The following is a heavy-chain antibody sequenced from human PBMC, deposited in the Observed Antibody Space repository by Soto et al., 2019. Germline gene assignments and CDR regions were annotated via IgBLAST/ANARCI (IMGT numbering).Heavy chain of an antibody. J-gene: IGHJ4*02. CDR3: ARGLLRPSAYYYGSGPRYYFDY. CDR2: INHSGST. V-gene: IGHV4-34*01. D-gene: IGHD3-10*01. CDR1: GGSFSGYY. Sequence: PSETLSLTCAVYGGSFSGYYWSWIRQPPGKGLEWIGEINHSGSTNYNPSLKSRVTISVDTSKNQFSLKLSSVTAADTAVYYCARGLLRPSAYYYGSGPRYYFDYWGQGTLVTVSS.